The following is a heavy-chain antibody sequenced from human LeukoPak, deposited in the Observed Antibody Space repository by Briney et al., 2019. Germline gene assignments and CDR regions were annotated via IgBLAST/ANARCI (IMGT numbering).Heavy chain of an antibody. CDR1: GFTFSSYW. V-gene: IGHV3-7*03. D-gene: IGHD3-9*01. CDR3: AKSHDILTGGLDY. Sequence: PGGSLRLSCAASGFTFSSYWMSWVRQAPGKGLEWVANIKQDGSEKYYVDSVKGRFTISRDNAKNSLYLQMNSLGAEDTALYYCAKSHDILTGGLDYWGQGTLVTVSS. CDR2: IKQDGSEK. J-gene: IGHJ4*02.